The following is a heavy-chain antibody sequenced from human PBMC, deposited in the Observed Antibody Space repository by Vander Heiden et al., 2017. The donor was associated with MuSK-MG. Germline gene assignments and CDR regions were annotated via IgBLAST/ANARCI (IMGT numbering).Heavy chain of an antibody. V-gene: IGHV3-23*01. Sequence: EVQLLESGGGLVQPGGSLRLPCAASGFSFTTYAMTWVRQAPGKGLEWVSTASGSTTNTYYGDSVKGRFTISRDNSKNTLYLQMNSLRGEDTAVYYCAKSRHGIVSVSLDYWGQGALVTVSS. CDR1: GFSFTTYA. CDR3: AKSRHGIVSVSLDY. J-gene: IGHJ4*02. CDR2: ASGSTTNT. D-gene: IGHD3-22*01.